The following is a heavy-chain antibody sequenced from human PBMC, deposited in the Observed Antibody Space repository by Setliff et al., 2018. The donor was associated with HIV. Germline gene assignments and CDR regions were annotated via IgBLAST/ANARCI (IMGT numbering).Heavy chain of an antibody. D-gene: IGHD1-26*01. Sequence: PGGSLRLSCAASGFTFSSYWMYWVRQAPGKGLVWVSRINSDGSSTSYADSVKGRFTISRDNSKNTLYLQMNSLRAEDTAVYYCAKGRHLLYYFDYWGQGSLVTVSS. V-gene: IGHV3-74*01. J-gene: IGHJ4*02. CDR2: INSDGSST. CDR1: GFTFSSYW. CDR3: AKGRHLLYYFDY.